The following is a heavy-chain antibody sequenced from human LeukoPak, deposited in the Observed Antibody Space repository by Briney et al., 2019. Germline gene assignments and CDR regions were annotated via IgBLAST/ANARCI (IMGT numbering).Heavy chain of an antibody. Sequence: ASVKVSCKASGYTFTGYYMHWVRQAPGQGLEWMGWINPNSGGTNYAQKFQGRVTMTRDTSISTAYMELSRLRSDDTAVYYCARLEVAAMLCFDYWGQGTLVTVSS. CDR2: INPNSGGT. CDR1: GYTFTGYY. J-gene: IGHJ4*02. V-gene: IGHV1-2*02. D-gene: IGHD2-15*01. CDR3: ARLEVAAMLCFDY.